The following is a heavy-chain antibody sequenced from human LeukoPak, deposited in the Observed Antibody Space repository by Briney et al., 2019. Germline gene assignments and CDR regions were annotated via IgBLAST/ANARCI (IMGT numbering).Heavy chain of an antibody. V-gene: IGHV4-4*07. CDR3: AREAPYYDFWPTPFDY. CDR1: GGSISSYY. D-gene: IGHD3-3*01. CDR2: IYTSGST. J-gene: IGHJ4*02. Sequence: SETLSLTCTVSGGSISSYYWSWIRQPAGKGLEWIGRIYTSGSTNYNPPLKSRVTMSVDTSKNQFSLKLSSVTAADTAVYYCAREAPYYDFWPTPFDYWGQGTLVTVSS.